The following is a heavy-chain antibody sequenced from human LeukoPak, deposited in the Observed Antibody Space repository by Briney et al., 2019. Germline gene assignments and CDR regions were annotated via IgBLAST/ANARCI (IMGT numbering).Heavy chain of an antibody. D-gene: IGHD3-10*01. V-gene: IGHV4-59*08. J-gene: IGHJ4*02. CDR2: IYYSGST. CDR1: GGSISNYY. Sequence: SETLSLTCTVSGGSISNYYWSWIRQPPGKGLEWVGYIYYSGSTNYNPSLRSRVTMSVDTSKNQFSLKLSSMTAADTAVYYCARSPGTGNYFDYWGQGTLVTVSS. CDR3: ARSPGTGNYFDY.